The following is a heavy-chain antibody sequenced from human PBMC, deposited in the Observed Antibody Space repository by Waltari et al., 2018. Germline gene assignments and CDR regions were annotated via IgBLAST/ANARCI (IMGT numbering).Heavy chain of an antibody. CDR3: TSDHGLSWPLD. D-gene: IGHD6-13*01. CDR2: IYRGGET. J-gene: IGHJ4*02. CDR1: GVIVSNTY. V-gene: IGHV3-53*01. Sequence: EVHLVESGGGLVHPGDSVRLSCAASGVIVSNTYMSWVRQPPGKGLEWVSVIYRGGETYYADSVKGRFTISRDNSKNTLDLQMNNVRAEDTAVYYCTSDHGLSWPLDWGQGTMVTVSS.